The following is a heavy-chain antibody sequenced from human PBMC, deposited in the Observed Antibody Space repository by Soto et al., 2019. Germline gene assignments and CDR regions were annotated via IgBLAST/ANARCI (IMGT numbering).Heavy chain of an antibody. Sequence: EVQLVESGGVVVQPGGSLRLSCAASGFNFDDHGMHWVRQAPGKGLEWVSLISWDGGNTYYADSVKGRFSISRDNSKKSLYLQMNSLRAEDTALYFCAKDYGVRSTRSLPHDGMDVWGQGTTVTVSS. D-gene: IGHD2-2*01. CDR3: AKDYGVRSTRSLPHDGMDV. V-gene: IGHV3-43D*04. J-gene: IGHJ6*02. CDR1: GFNFDDHG. CDR2: ISWDGGNT.